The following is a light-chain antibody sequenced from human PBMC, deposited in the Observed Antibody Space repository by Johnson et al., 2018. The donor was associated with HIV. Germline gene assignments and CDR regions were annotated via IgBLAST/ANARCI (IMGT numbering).Light chain of an antibody. Sequence: QSVLTQPPSVSAAPGQKVTISCSGSSSNIGNNYVSWYQQVPGTAHKLLIYDNNKRTSGIHDRFSGSTYGTSATLGITGLQTGAEAVSYCGTWDSSLIAGVFGTGTKVTVL. V-gene: IGLV1-51*01. J-gene: IGLJ1*01. CDR1: SSNIGNNY. CDR3: GTWDSSLIAGV. CDR2: DNN.